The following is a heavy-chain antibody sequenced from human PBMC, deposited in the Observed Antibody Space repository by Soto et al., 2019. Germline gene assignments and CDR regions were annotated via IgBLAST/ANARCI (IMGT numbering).Heavy chain of an antibody. Sequence: GGSLSLSCAASTLTVSRYGIQWVRQAPGKGLEWVAFISNDGGAQYYADSVEGRFTISRDNSKNTVALQMNSLRVEDTAVYYCARDIWSGDYKWFDSWGQGTLVTVSS. V-gene: IGHV3-30*03. D-gene: IGHD3-3*01. J-gene: IGHJ5*01. CDR3: ARDIWSGDYKWFDS. CDR2: ISNDGGAQ. CDR1: TLTVSRYG.